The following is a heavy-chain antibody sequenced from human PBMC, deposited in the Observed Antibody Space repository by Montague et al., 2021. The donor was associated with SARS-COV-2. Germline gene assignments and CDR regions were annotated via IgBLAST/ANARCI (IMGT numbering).Heavy chain of an antibody. CDR2: IVQGGAT. CDR1: GRCFSHCT. V-gene: IGHV4-34*01. CDR3: ARGQRQPFSVFGVLAGGPELKCHCLAF. Sequence: SETLSLTCTVDGRCFSHCTRSRIRQAPGWGPVRIGEIVQGGATNYSPSLRSRLTLSVDTSKNQFSLKLSSVTAADTAVYFCARGQRQPFSVFGVLAGGPELKCHCLAFWGLGPTFPV. J-gene: IGHJ6*02. D-gene: IGHD3-3*01.